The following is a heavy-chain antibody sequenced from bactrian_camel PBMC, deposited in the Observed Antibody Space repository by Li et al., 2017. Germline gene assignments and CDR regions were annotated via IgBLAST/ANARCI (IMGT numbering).Heavy chain of an antibody. CDR1: GYVSRTSC. D-gene: IGHD2*01. V-gene: IGHV3S54*01. CDR3: ANGATDCSNGYCYAANIEDY. Sequence: GSVQAGGSLKLSCARYGYVSRTSCMGWFRQAPGKEREGVARIVVGGADTYYSDSVKGRFTIYRDNANDALYLQLNSLKTEDTAMYYCANGATDCSNGYCYAANIEDYWGQGTQVTVS. CDR2: IVVGGADT. J-gene: IGHJ4*01.